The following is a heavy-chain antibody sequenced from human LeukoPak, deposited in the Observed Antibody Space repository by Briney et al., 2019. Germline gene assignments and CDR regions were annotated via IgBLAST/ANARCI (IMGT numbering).Heavy chain of an antibody. D-gene: IGHD6-19*01. CDR1: GYKFAKYW. Sequence: GESLKISCRASGYKFAKYWVAWLRQMPGKGLEWMGIMYPDDYDIRYSPSFQGHVTISADQSISTAYLQWGSLEASDTAMYYCARQNRYGTGWPSDAFDTWGQGTMVTVSS. J-gene: IGHJ3*02. CDR2: MYPDDYDI. V-gene: IGHV5-51*01. CDR3: ARQNRYGTGWPSDAFDT.